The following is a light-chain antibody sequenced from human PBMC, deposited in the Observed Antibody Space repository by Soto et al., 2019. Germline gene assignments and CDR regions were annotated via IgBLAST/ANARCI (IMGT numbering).Light chain of an antibody. CDR1: SGSIASNY. V-gene: IGLV6-57*04. CDR2: EDN. Sequence: NFMLTQPHSVSESPGKTVTISCTRSSGSIASNYVQWYQQRPGSAPTPVIYEDNERPSGVPDRFSGSIDSSSNSASLTISGLQAEDEADYYCSSYISSSTPFDVFGTGTKVTVL. J-gene: IGLJ1*01. CDR3: SSYISSSTPFDV.